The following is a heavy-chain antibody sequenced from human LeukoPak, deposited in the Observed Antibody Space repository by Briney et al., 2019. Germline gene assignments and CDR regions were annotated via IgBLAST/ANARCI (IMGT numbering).Heavy chain of an antibody. D-gene: IGHD2-2*01. CDR2: ISGSGGST. CDR3: AKRFVGYCSSTSCPWYFDY. J-gene: IGHJ4*02. Sequence: GGSLRLSCAASGFTFSSYTMSWVRQAPGKGLEWVSAISGSGGSTYYADSVKGRFTISRDNSKNTLYLQMNSLRAEDTAVYYCAKRFVGYCSSTSCPWYFDYWGQGTLVTVSS. CDR1: GFTFSSYT. V-gene: IGHV3-23*01.